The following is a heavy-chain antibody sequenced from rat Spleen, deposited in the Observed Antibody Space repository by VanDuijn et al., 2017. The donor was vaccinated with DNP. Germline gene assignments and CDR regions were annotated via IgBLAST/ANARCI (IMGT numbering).Heavy chain of an antibody. CDR3: ARGESTYLYWYFDF. CDR2: ISTGGGNT. V-gene: IGHV5-25*01. D-gene: IGHD2-6*01. CDR1: GFTFSNYY. J-gene: IGHJ1*01. Sequence: EVQLVESGGGLVQPGRSMKLSCAASGFTFSNYYMAWVRQAPTKGLEWVASISTGGGNTYYRDSVKGRFTISRDNAKNTQYLQMDSLRAEDTATYYCARGESTYLYWYFDFWGPGTMVTVSS.